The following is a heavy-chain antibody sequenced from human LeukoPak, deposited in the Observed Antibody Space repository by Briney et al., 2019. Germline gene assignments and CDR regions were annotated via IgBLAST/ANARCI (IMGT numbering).Heavy chain of an antibody. CDR1: GFTFSSYG. D-gene: IGHD3-22*01. CDR2: ISYDGSNN. CDR3: ARDSIGDSSGYFDY. Sequence: GGSLRLSCAASGFTFSSYGMHWVRQAPGKGLEWVAVISYDGSNNYYADSVKGRFTISRDTPTNTLYLQMDSLRAEDTAVYYCARDSIGDSSGYFDYWGQGTLVTVSS. J-gene: IGHJ4*02. V-gene: IGHV3-30*03.